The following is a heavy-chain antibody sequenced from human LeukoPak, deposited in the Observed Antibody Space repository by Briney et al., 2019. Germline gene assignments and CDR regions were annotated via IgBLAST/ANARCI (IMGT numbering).Heavy chain of an antibody. Sequence: SETLSLTCTVSGGSISPYYWSWIRQPPGKGLEWIGYVYYTGSTNYNPSLKSRLTISVDTSKNQFSLKLSSVTAGDTAVYYCARQFYDSRVGAFDIWGQGTMVTVSS. J-gene: IGHJ3*02. V-gene: IGHV4-59*08. CDR3: ARQFYDSRVGAFDI. D-gene: IGHD3-22*01. CDR2: VYYTGST. CDR1: GGSISPYY.